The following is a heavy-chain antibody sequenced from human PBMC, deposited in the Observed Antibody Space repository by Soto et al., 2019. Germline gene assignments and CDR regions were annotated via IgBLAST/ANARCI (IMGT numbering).Heavy chain of an antibody. CDR1: GYTFTSYA. CDR2: INAGNGNT. J-gene: IGHJ6*03. V-gene: IGHV1-3*01. D-gene: IGHD3-3*01. Sequence: QVQLVQSGAEVKKPGASVKGSCKASGYTFTSYAMHWVRQAPGQRLEWMGWINAGNGNTKYSQKFQGRVTINRDTSASTAYMDLSSLRSEDTAVYYCASLGGFWSCYYHYYSYMDVWGKGTTVTVSS. CDR3: ASLGGFWSCYYHYYSYMDV.